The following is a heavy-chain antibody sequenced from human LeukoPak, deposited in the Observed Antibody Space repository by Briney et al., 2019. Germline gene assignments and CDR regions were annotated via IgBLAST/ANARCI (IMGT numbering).Heavy chain of an antibody. J-gene: IGHJ3*02. V-gene: IGHV4-31*03. D-gene: IGHD3-22*01. CDR1: GGSISSGGYY. Sequence: SETLSLTCTVSGGSISSGGYYWNWIRQHPGKGLEWIGYIYYSGSTYYNPSLRSRLTISVDTSKNQFSLKLGSVTAADTAVYYCARDNRDDYYDSSGFFGAFDIWGQGTMVTVSS. CDR3: ARDNRDDYYDSSGFFGAFDI. CDR2: IYYSGST.